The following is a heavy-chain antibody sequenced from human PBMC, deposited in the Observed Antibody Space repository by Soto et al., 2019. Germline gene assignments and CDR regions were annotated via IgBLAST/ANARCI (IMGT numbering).Heavy chain of an antibody. Sequence: ASVNVSCKASGYTFTSYAMHWVRQAPGQRLEWMGWINAGNGNTKYSQKFQGRVTITRDTSASTAYMELSSLRSEDTAVYYCARDGIAVAGGGDFDYWGQGTLVTVSS. J-gene: IGHJ4*02. V-gene: IGHV1-3*01. CDR2: INAGNGNT. CDR1: GYTFTSYA. D-gene: IGHD6-19*01. CDR3: ARDGIAVAGGGDFDY.